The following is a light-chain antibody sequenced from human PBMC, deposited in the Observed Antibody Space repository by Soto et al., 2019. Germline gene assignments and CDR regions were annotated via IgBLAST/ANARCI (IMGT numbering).Light chain of an antibody. CDR3: FLSYSGARPVV. J-gene: IGLJ2*01. Sequence: QSVLTQPPSVSAAPGGTVTLTCDSSTGPVTSGHWPYWLQQKPGQAPRTLIYDTSKKHSWTPARFSGSLLGGKAALTLSGAQPEDEADYYCFLSYSGARPVVFGGGTKLTVL. CDR1: TGPVTSGHW. V-gene: IGLV7-46*01. CDR2: DTS.